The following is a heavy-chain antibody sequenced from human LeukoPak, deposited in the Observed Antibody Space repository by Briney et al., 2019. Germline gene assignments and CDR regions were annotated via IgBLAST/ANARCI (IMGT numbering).Heavy chain of an antibody. J-gene: IGHJ4*02. CDR3: ARVDKVDIVATMGY. D-gene: IGHD5-12*01. CDR2: INTNTGNP. Sequence: ASVKVSCTASGYTFTSYAMNWVRQAPGQGLEWMGWINTNTGNPTYAQGFTGRFVFSLDTSVSTAYLQISSLKAEDTAVYYCARVDKVDIVATMGYWGQGTLVTVSS. CDR1: GYTFTSYA. V-gene: IGHV7-4-1*02.